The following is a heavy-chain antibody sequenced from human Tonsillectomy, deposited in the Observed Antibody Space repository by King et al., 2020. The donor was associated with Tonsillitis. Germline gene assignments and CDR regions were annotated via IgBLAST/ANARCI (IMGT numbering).Heavy chain of an antibody. J-gene: IGHJ4*02. CDR3: ARGSGGFDY. CDR2: LNPNSGGK. Sequence: QLVQSGAEVRKPGASVKVSCKASGYTFTGYYMHWVRQAPGQGLDWMGCLNPNSGGKNYAQKFQGRVTMTSDTSISTAYMELSRLRSDDTALYYCARGSGGFDYWGQGTLVTVSS. V-gene: IGHV1-2*02. CDR1: GYTFTGYY. D-gene: IGHD6-25*01.